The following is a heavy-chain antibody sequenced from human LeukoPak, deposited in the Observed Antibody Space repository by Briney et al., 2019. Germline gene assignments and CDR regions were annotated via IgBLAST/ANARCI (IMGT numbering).Heavy chain of an antibody. CDR3: ARDQMAIVATGHRAFDI. V-gene: IGHV3-21*01. CDR2: ISSSSSYI. Sequence: PGGSLRLSCAASGFTFSSYSMNWVRQAPGKGLEWVSSISSSSSYIYYADSVKGRFTISRDNAKNSLYLQMNSLRAEDTAVYYCARDQMAIVATGHRAFDIWGQGTMVTVSS. D-gene: IGHD5-12*01. J-gene: IGHJ3*02. CDR1: GFTFSSYS.